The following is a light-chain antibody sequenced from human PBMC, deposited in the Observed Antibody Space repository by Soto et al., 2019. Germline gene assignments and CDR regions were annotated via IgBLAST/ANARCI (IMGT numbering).Light chain of an antibody. J-gene: IGKJ1*01. CDR2: DAS. CDR3: QQYNSYSPWT. CDR1: QSISSW. Sequence: DIQMTQSPSTLSASVGDRVTITCRASQSISSWLAWYQQKPGKAPKLLXYDASSLESGVPSRFSGSGSGTEFTLTISRLQPDDFATYYCQQYNSYSPWTVGQGTKVDIK. V-gene: IGKV1-5*01.